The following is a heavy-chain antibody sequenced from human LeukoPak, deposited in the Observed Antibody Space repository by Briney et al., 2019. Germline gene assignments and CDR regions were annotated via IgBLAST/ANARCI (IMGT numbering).Heavy chain of an antibody. CDR1: GYTFTSYD. Sequence: ASVKVSCKASGYTFTSYDINWVRQATGQGLEWMEWMNPNSGNTGYAQKFQGRVTMTRNTSISTAYMELSSLRSEDTAVYYCATRPYSSTNAFDIWGQGTMVTVSS. J-gene: IGHJ3*02. V-gene: IGHV1-8*01. CDR2: MNPNSGNT. D-gene: IGHD6-13*01. CDR3: ATRPYSSTNAFDI.